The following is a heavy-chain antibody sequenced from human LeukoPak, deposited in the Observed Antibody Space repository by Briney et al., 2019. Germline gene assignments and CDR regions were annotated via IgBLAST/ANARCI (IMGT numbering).Heavy chain of an antibody. Sequence: SSETLSLTCTVSGGSISSYYWSWIRQPAGKGLEWIGRIYTSGSTNYNPSLKSRVTMSVDTSKNQFSLKLSSVTAADTAVYYCARDFDTGSGYRGWFGGGFDPWGQGTLVTVSS. V-gene: IGHV4-4*07. J-gene: IGHJ5*02. CDR1: GGSISSYY. D-gene: IGHD3-10*01. CDR2: IYTSGST. CDR3: ARDFDTGSGYRGWFGGGFDP.